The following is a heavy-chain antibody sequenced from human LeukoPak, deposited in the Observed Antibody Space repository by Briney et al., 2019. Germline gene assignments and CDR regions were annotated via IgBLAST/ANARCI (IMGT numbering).Heavy chain of an antibody. CDR2: IYYSGST. J-gene: IGHJ4*02. CDR1: GGSISSGDYY. D-gene: IGHD4-17*01. CDR3: ARESTVTIYYFDY. V-gene: IGHV4-30-4*08. Sequence: PSETLSLTCTVSGGSISSGDYYWSWIRQPPGKGLEWIGYIYYSGSTYYNPSLKSRVTISVDTSKNQFSLKLSSVTAADTAVYYCARESTVTIYYFDYWGQGTLVTVSS.